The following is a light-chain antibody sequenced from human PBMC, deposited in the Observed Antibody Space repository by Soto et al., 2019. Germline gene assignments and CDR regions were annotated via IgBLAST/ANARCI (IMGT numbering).Light chain of an antibody. CDR1: QSVSGN. J-gene: IGKJ3*01. CDR2: AAS. Sequence: EIVMTQSPATLSVSPGERATLSCRASQSVSGNLAWYPQKPGQAPRLLIYAASTRATGIPARFSGSGSGTEFTLTISSLQSEDFAVYYCQQYNNWPPLTFGPGTKVDIK. CDR3: QQYNNWPPLT. V-gene: IGKV3-15*01.